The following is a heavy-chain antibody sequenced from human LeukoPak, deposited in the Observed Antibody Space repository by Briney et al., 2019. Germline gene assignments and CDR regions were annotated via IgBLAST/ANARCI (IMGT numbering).Heavy chain of an antibody. J-gene: IGHJ4*02. CDR1: GFTFSSYA. CDR2: ISGSGGST. Sequence: PGGSLRLSCAASGFTFSSYAMSWVRQAPGKGLEWVSAISGSGGSTYYADSVKGRFTISRDNSKNTLYLQMNSLRAEDTAVYYCAKGLKRWELLCYFDYWGQGTLVTVSS. V-gene: IGHV3-23*01. D-gene: IGHD1-26*01. CDR3: AKGLKRWELLCYFDY.